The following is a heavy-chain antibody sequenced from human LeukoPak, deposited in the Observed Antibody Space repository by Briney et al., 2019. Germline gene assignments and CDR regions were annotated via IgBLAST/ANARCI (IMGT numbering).Heavy chain of an antibody. D-gene: IGHD3-10*01. CDR3: TRQAFYYGSGSYAADY. Sequence: GESLKISCKDSGYSFTSYWIGWVRQMPGKGLEWMGIIYPGDSDTRYSPSFQGQVTISADKSISTAYLQWSSLKASDTAMYYCTRQAFYYGSGSYAADYWGQGTLVTVSS. CDR1: GYSFTSYW. CDR2: IYPGDSDT. J-gene: IGHJ4*02. V-gene: IGHV5-51*01.